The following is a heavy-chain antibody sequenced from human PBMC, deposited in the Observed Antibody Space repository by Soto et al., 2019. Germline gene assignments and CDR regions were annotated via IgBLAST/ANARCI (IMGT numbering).Heavy chain of an antibody. Sequence: AGGSLRLSCAASGFTFSSYGMHWVRQAPGKGLEWVAVISYDGSNKYYADSVKGRFTISRDNSKNTLYLQMNSLRAEDTAVYYCAKPRSTSCYAPPCVGAFDIWGQGTMVTVSS. CDR3: AKPRSTSCYAPPCVGAFDI. D-gene: IGHD2-2*01. CDR1: GFTFSSYG. V-gene: IGHV3-30*18. CDR2: ISYDGSNK. J-gene: IGHJ3*02.